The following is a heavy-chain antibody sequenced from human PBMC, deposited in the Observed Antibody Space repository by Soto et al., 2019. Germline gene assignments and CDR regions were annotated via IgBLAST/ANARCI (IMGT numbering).Heavy chain of an antibody. CDR2: LIPLFGTT. D-gene: IGHD7-27*01. J-gene: IGHJ4*02. Sequence: QVQLVQSGAEVKKPGSSVKVSCEASGGTFSGHAISWVRQAPGQGPEWMGGLIPLFGTTQHAQNFQDSLTIPADKSTSTAYMALTSLRFEDPAVYYCERGPNWGYRFDSWGQGTLVTVSS. CDR1: GGTFSGHA. V-gene: IGHV1-69*06. CDR3: ERGPNWGYRFDS.